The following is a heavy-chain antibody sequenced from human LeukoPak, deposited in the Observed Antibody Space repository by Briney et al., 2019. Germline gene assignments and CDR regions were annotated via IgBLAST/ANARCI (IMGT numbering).Heavy chain of an antibody. J-gene: IGHJ4*02. Sequence: GGSLRLSCAASGFTFSSYAMHWVRQAPGKGLEWVAVISYDGSNKYYADSVKGRFTISRDNSKNTLYLQMNSLRAEDTAVYYCASVPERLGSVYWGQGTLVTVSS. CDR3: ASVPERLGSVY. CDR1: GFTFSSYA. D-gene: IGHD3-16*01. V-gene: IGHV3-30*04. CDR2: ISYDGSNK.